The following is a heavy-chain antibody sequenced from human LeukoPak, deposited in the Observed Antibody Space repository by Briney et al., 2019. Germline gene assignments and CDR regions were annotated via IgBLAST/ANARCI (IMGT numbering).Heavy chain of an antibody. V-gene: IGHV1-2*02. CDR3: AKYSGYDGYYYAMDV. Sequence: ASVKVSCKASGYTFTGFYIHWVRQAPGQGLEWVGWINPKSGGTNYAQKFQGRVTVTRDTSINTAYMEVSSLKSDDTAVYYCAKYSGYDGYYYAMDVWGQGTTVTVSS. D-gene: IGHD5-12*01. CDR1: GYTFTGFY. J-gene: IGHJ6*02. CDR2: INPKSGGT.